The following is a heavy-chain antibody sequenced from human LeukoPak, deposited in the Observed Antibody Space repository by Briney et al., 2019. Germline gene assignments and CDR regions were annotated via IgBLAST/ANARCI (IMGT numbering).Heavy chain of an antibody. Sequence: GGSLRLSCAASGFTFSSYVMSWVRQAPGEGLEWVSSISNSGGSTYYADSVEGRFTISRDNSKNTLYLQMNSLRAEDTAVYYCARAKPGDSSGYYYVLPDYWGQGTLVTVSS. CDR2: ISNSGGST. D-gene: IGHD3-22*01. J-gene: IGHJ4*02. CDR1: GFTFSSYV. CDR3: ARAKPGDSSGYYYVLPDY. V-gene: IGHV3-23*01.